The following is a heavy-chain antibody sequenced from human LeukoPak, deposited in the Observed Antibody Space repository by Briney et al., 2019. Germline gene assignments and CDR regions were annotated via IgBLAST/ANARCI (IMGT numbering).Heavy chain of an antibody. D-gene: IGHD2-15*01. Sequence: SETLSLTCTVSGGSISSSSYYWGWIRQPPGKGLEWIGSIYYSGSTYYNPSLKSRVTISVDTSKNQFSLKLSSVTATDRAVYYCARGGGHCSGGSCYVDSWGQGTRVTVSS. J-gene: IGHJ4*02. V-gene: IGHV4-39*07. CDR3: ARGGGHCSGGSCYVDS. CDR2: IYYSGST. CDR1: GGSISSSSYY.